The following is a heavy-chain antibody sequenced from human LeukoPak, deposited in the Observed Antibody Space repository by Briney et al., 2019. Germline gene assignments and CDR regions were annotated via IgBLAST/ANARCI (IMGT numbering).Heavy chain of an antibody. Sequence: PGGSLRLSCAASGFTFSDYYMSWIRQAPGKGLEWVLYISSSGSTIYYADSVKGRFTISRDNAKNSLYLQMNSLRAEDTAVYYCARDYCSSTSCLAPLYYYYGMNVWGQGTTVTVSS. J-gene: IGHJ6*02. CDR2: ISSSGSTI. CDR3: ARDYCSSTSCLAPLYYYYGMNV. V-gene: IGHV3-11*01. CDR1: GFTFSDYY. D-gene: IGHD2-2*01.